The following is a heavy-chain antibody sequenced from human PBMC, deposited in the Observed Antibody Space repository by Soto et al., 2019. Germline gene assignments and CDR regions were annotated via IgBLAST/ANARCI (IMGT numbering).Heavy chain of an antibody. V-gene: IGHV4-31*03. CDR2: IFYSGTT. D-gene: IGHD1-1*01. CDR1: GGSISSGGYF. CDR3: ARGVLY. Sequence: SETLSLTCTVSGGSISSGGYFWSWIRQPPGKGLEWIGNIFYSGTTYYNPSLKSRVTISVDTSKNQFSLKLSSVTAADTAVYFCARGVLYWXQGTLVTVSS. J-gene: IGHJ4*02.